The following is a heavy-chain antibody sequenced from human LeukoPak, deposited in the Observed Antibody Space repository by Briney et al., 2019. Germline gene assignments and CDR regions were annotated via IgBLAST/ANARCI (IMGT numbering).Heavy chain of an antibody. J-gene: IGHJ4*02. V-gene: IGHV3-7*01. CDR1: GFTFSSYW. CDR2: IKQDGSDK. CDR3: ARELTTGATHDY. D-gene: IGHD4-17*01. Sequence: GGSLRLSCAASGFTFSSYWMSWVRQAPGKGLEWVANIKQDGSDKYYVDSVKGRFTISRDNAQNSLHLQMNSLRAEDTAVYYCARELTTGATHDYWGQGTLVTVSS.